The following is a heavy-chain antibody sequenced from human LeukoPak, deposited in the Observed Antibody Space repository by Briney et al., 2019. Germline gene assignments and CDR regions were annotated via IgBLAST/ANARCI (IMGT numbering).Heavy chain of an antibody. CDR3: ARVSNYYYGMDV. CDR2: ISSSSYI. CDR1: GFTFSSYS. V-gene: IGHV3-21*01. Sequence: GGSLRLSCAASGFTFSSYSMNWVRQAPGKGLEWVSSISSSSYIYYADSVKGRFTISRDNAKNSLYLQMNSLRAEDTAVYYCARVSNYYYGMDVWGQGTTVTVSS. J-gene: IGHJ6*02.